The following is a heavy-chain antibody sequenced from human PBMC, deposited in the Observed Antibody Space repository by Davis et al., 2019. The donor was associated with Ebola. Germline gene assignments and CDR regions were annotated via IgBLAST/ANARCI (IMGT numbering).Heavy chain of an antibody. CDR1: GFTFSTYA. D-gene: IGHD6-19*01. CDR2: INQDGSQQ. V-gene: IGHV3-7*01. CDR3: ARDMISGWKFDY. Sequence: GESLKISCAGSGFTFSTYAMTWVRQAPGKGLEWVANINQDGSQQYFVDSVKGRFSISRDNAKNSLYLHMNSLRAEDTAVYYCARDMISGWKFDYWGQGTLVTVSS. J-gene: IGHJ4*02.